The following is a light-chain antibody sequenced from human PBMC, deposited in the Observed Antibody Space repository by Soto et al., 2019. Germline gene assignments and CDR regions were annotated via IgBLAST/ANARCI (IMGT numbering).Light chain of an antibody. CDR1: QSVSSY. Sequence: EIVLTQSPATLSLSPGERATLSCMASQSVSSYLAWYQQKPGQAPRLLIYGASTRATGVPGRFSGTGSGTEFTLTISSLEPEDFAVYYCQQYDQWPITFGQGTRLEIK. CDR3: QQYDQWPIT. CDR2: GAS. J-gene: IGKJ5*01. V-gene: IGKV3-11*01.